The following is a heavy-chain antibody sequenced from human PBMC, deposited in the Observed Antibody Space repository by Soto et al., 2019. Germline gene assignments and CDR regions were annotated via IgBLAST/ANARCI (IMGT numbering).Heavy chain of an antibody. CDR2: IGSSSTYI. D-gene: IGHD1-1*01. J-gene: IGHJ3*02. V-gene: IGHV3-21*01. CDR3: ATNVVATTRALDI. CDR1: GFTFSSYS. Sequence: EVQLVESGGGLVKPGGSLRLSCAASGFTFSSYSMNWVRQAPGKGLEWVSYIGSSSTYIYYADSVKGRFTISRDNAKNSLYLQMHSLRAEDTAVYYCATNVVATTRALDIFGQGTMVTVSS.